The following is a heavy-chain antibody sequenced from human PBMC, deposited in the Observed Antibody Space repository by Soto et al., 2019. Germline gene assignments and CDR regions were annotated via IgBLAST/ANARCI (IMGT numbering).Heavy chain of an antibody. CDR1: GGSISSGDYY. V-gene: IGHV4-30-4*01. J-gene: IGHJ5*02. Sequence: PSETLSLTCTVSGGSISSGDYYWSWIRQPPGKGLEWIGYIYYSGSTYYNPSLKSRVTISVDTSKNQFSLKLSSVTAADTAVYYCASGYSGSLPQSWFDPWGQGTLVTVSS. D-gene: IGHD1-26*01. CDR3: ASGYSGSLPQSWFDP. CDR2: IYYSGST.